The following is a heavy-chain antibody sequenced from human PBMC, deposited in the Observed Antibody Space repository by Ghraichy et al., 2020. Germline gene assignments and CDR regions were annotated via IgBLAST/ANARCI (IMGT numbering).Heavy chain of an antibody. V-gene: IGHV4-39*07. Sequence: SETLSLTCTVSGGSISSNSYYWGWIRQPPGKGLEWIGSFFYSGITYYNPSLRSRVTISVDTSKNQFSLKLSSVTAADTAVYYCARTTMTTLDVWGKGTTVTVSS. CDR1: GGSISSNSYY. D-gene: IGHD2/OR15-2a*01. J-gene: IGHJ6*04. CDR2: FFYSGIT. CDR3: ARTTMTTLDV.